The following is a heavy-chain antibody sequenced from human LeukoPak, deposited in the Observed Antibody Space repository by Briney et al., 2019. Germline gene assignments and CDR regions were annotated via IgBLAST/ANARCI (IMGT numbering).Heavy chain of an antibody. V-gene: IGHV3-30*01. D-gene: IGHD1-26*01. J-gene: IGHJ3*02. CDR3: ARGPELLFDAFDI. CDR2: ISYDGSNK. CDR1: GFTFSSYA. Sequence: PGGSPRLSCAASGFTFSSYAMHWVRQAPGKGLEWVAVISYDGSNKYYADSVKGRFTISRDNSKNTLYLQMNSLRAEDTAVYYCARGPELLFDAFDIWGQGTMVTVSS.